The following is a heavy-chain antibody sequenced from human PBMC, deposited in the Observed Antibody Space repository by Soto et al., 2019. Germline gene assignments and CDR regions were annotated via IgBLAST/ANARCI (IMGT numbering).Heavy chain of an antibody. D-gene: IGHD5-12*01. CDR1: GFTFSSYW. Sequence: GGSLRLSCAASGFTFSSYWMSWVRQAPGKGLEWVANIKQDGSEKYYVDSVKGRFTISRDNAKNSLYLQMNSLRAEDTAVYYCATCATKGLYYYYGMDVWGQGTTVTVSS. V-gene: IGHV3-7*05. J-gene: IGHJ6*02. CDR3: ATCATKGLYYYYGMDV. CDR2: IKQDGSEK.